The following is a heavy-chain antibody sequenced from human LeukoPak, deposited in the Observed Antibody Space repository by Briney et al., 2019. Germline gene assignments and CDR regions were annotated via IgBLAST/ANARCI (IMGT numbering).Heavy chain of an antibody. Sequence: GGSLRLSCAASGFTFSSYAMSWVRQAPGKGLEWVSAISGSGGSTYYADSVKGRFTISRDNSKNTLYLQMNSLRAEDTAVYYCAKTTYYDFWSGYPMDVWGKGTAVTVSS. CDR1: GFTFSSYA. J-gene: IGHJ6*03. CDR2: ISGSGGST. CDR3: AKTTYYDFWSGYPMDV. D-gene: IGHD3-3*01. V-gene: IGHV3-23*01.